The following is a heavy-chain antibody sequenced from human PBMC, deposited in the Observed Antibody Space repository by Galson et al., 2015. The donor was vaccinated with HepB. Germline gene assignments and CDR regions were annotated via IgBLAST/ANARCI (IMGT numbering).Heavy chain of an antibody. CDR3: ARDSPLHHSSGYSGLDY. V-gene: IGHV3-33*01. J-gene: IGHJ4*02. CDR1: GFTFSSYG. D-gene: IGHD3-22*01. CDR2: IWYDGSNK. Sequence: SLRLSCAASGFTFSSYGMHWVRQAPGKGLEWVAVIWYDGSNKYYADSVKGRFTISRDNSKNTLYLQMNSLRAEDTAVYYCARDSPLHHSSGYSGLDYWGQGTLVTVSS.